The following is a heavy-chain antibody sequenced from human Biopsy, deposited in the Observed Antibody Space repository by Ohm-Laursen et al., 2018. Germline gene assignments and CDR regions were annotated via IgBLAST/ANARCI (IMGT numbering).Heavy chain of an antibody. CDR3: ATPFQYYDSWGGYPPFDH. Sequence: GSSVNASCKASGGTFSNYAISWVRQAPGEGIEWKGGIIAASGLVNYAPKFQGRVSITADKSTTTAYMELSNLKSEDTAVYYCATPFQYYDSWGGYPPFDHWGQGTLVTVSS. V-gene: IGHV1-69*17. J-gene: IGHJ4*02. D-gene: IGHD3-3*01. CDR1: GGTFSNYA. CDR2: IIAASGLV.